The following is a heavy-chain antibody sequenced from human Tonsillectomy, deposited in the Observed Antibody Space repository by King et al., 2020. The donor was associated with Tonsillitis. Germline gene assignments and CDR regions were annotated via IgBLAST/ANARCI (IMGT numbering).Heavy chain of an antibody. Sequence: QLQESGPGLVKPSETLSLTCTVSGGSISGYYWSWMRQPPGKGLEWIAYIYYSGSTNYNPSLKSRVTISVDTSNNQFSLKLSSATAADTAVYYCARNWGGYNERFDYWGQGTLVTVSS. CDR3: ARNWGGYNERFDY. J-gene: IGHJ4*02. CDR1: GGSISGYY. D-gene: IGHD5-24*01. CDR2: IYYSGST. V-gene: IGHV4-59*01.